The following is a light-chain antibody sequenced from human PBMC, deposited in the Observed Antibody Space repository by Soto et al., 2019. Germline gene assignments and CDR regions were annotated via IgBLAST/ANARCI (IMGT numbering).Light chain of an antibody. Sequence: EIVLTQSPGTLSFSPGERATLSCRASQSVSSSYLAWYQQKPGQAPRLLIYGASSRATGIPDRFSGSGSGTDLTLTISRLEPEDFAVYYCQQYGSSPLVGPGTKVDIK. CDR3: QQYGSSPL. J-gene: IGKJ3*01. CDR2: GAS. CDR1: QSVSSSY. V-gene: IGKV3-20*01.